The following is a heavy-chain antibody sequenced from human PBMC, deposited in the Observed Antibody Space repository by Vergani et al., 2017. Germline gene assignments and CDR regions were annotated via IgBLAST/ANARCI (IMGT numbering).Heavy chain of an antibody. CDR2: LTGGGGST. J-gene: IGHJ4*02. V-gene: IGHV3-23*01. Sequence: EVQLLESGGGLVQPGGSLRLTCAASGFTFSTYDMNWVRQAPGKGLEWVSALTGGGGSTYYADSFKGRFIISRDNSRDTLYLQMNSLIPEDTATYYCVKDAGSYENFFDSWGQGTLVTVSS. CDR3: VKDAGSYENFFDS. D-gene: IGHD1-26*01. CDR1: GFTFSTYD.